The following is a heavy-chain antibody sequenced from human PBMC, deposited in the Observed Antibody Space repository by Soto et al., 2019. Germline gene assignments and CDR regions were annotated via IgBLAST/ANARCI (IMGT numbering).Heavy chain of an antibody. CDR2: IYYSGST. V-gene: IGHV4-31*03. CDR1: GGSISSGGYY. CDR3: ATVTEYYDILTGYYTQYYFDY. D-gene: IGHD3-9*01. J-gene: IGHJ4*02. Sequence: SETLSLTCTVSGGSISSGGYYWSWIRQHPGKGLEWIGYIYYSGSTYYNPSLKSRVTISVDTSKNQFSLKLSSVTAADTAVYYCATVTEYYDILTGYYTQYYFDYWGQGTLVTVSS.